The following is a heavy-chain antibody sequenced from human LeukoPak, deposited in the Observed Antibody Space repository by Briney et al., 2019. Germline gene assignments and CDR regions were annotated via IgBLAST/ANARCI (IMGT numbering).Heavy chain of an antibody. V-gene: IGHV1-18*01. J-gene: IGHJ4*02. D-gene: IGHD3-10*01. Sequence: ASVKVSCKASGYTFTSYGISWVRQAPGQGLEWMGWISAYNGNTNYAQKLQGRVTMTTDTSTSTAYMELRSLRSDDTAVYYCARGGTGDYYGSGSYYPYDYWGQGTLVTVSS. CDR3: ARGGTGDYYGSGSYYPYDY. CDR2: ISAYNGNT. CDR1: GYTFTSYG.